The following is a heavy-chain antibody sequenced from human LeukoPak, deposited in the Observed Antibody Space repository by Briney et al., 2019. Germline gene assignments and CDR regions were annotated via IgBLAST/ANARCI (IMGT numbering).Heavy chain of an antibody. J-gene: IGHJ4*02. CDR3: ARARYYGSGLFDY. V-gene: IGHV4-39*07. D-gene: IGHD3-10*01. Sequence: SETLSLTCTVSGGSISSSSYYWGWIRQPPGKGLEWIGSIYYSGSNYYNPSLKGRVTISVDTSKNQFSLKLSSVTAADTAVYYCARARYYGSGLFDYWGQGTLVTVSS. CDR1: GGSISSSSYY. CDR2: IYYSGSN.